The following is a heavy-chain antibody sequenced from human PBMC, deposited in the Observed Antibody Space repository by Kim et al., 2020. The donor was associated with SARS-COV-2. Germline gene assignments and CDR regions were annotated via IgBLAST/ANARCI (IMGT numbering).Heavy chain of an antibody. J-gene: IGHJ6*02. CDR2: INSDGSST. D-gene: IGHD3-9*01. Sequence: GGSLRLSCAASGFTFSSYWMHWVRQAPGKGLVWVSRINSDGSSTSYADSVKGRFTISRDNAKNTLYLQMNSLRAEDTAVYYCARVEVRYFDWLLARWGMDAWGQGTTVTVSS. CDR1: GFTFSSYW. V-gene: IGHV3-74*01. CDR3: ARVEVRYFDWLLARWGMDA.